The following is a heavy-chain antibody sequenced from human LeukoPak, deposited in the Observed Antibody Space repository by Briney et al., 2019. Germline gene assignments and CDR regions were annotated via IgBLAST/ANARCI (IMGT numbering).Heavy chain of an antibody. J-gene: IGHJ6*03. CDR2: NNSDGSST. D-gene: IGHD1-26*01. V-gene: IGHV3-74*01. Sequence: PGGSLRLSCAASGFTFSNYWMLWVRQAPGKGLVWVSRNNSDGSSTSYADSVKGRFTISRDNAKNTLYLQMNSLRAEDTAVYYCARVSSGSYFGYYYYYMDVWGKGTTVTVSS. CDR1: GFTFSNYW. CDR3: ARVSSGSYFGYYYYYMDV.